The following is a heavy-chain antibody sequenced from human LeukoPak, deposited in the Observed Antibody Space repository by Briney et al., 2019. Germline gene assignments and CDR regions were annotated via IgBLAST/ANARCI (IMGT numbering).Heavy chain of an antibody. J-gene: IGHJ4*02. Sequence: PSETLSLTCTVSGGSISSYYWSWIRQPPGKGLEWIGRIFSSGSTNYNPSLKSRVTMSVDTSKNQFSLKLSSVTAADTAEYFCARESRRSYCNEYWGQGTLVTVSS. CDR1: GGSISSYY. V-gene: IGHV4-4*07. CDR2: IFSSGST. D-gene: IGHD2-2*01. CDR3: ARESRRSYCNEY.